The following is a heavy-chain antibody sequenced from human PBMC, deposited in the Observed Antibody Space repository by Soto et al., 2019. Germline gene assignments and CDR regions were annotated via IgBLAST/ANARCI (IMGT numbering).Heavy chain of an antibody. J-gene: IGHJ5*02. CDR1: GYSFPSYW. V-gene: IGHV5-10-1*01. Sequence: ESLELSCNGCGYSFPSYWITWVRQMPGKGLEWMGRIDPSDSYTNYSQSFQGHVTISADKSISTAYLQWSSLKESDTAMYYCARAYWSGGSCYSGNWFDPWGQGTLVTVSS. CDR2: IDPSDSYT. D-gene: IGHD2-15*01. CDR3: ARAYWSGGSCYSGNWFDP.